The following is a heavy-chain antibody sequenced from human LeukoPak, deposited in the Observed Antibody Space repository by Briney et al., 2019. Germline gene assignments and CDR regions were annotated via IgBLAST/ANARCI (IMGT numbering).Heavy chain of an antibody. CDR1: GFTFSSYA. J-gene: IGHJ3*02. V-gene: IGHV3-23*01. CDR2: ISGSGGST. CDR3: AKGRRGSYFPYLYAFDI. Sequence: GGSLRLSCAASGFTFSSYAMSWVRQAPGKGLEWVSAISGSGGSTYYADSVKGRFTISRDNSKNTLYLQMNSLRAEDTAVYYCAKGRRGSYFPYLYAFDIWGQGTMVTVSS. D-gene: IGHD1-26*01.